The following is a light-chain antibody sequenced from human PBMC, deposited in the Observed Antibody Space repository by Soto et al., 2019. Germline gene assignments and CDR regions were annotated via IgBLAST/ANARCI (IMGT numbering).Light chain of an antibody. CDR2: DAS. CDR3: QQRSNWPIT. V-gene: IGKV3-11*01. CDR1: QTISTY. Sequence: EVVLTQSPATLSLSPGDRATLSCRASQTISTYLAWYQQKPGQAPRLLIYDASRRATGIPARFSGSGSGTDFTLTINSLEPEDFAVYYCQQRSNWPITFGQGTRLEIK. J-gene: IGKJ5*01.